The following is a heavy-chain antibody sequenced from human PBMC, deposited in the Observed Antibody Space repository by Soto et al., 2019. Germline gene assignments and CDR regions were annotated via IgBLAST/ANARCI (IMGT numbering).Heavy chain of an antibody. V-gene: IGHV1-3*01. CDR3: ARDVDTSMSAPLDY. D-gene: IGHD5-18*01. Sequence: QVQLVQSGAEVKKPGASVRVSCKASGYTFTAYAMDWVRQTPGQRLEWVGWFNVGTGDTEYSQQFQGRVNITRDTSARTLYMELSSLRSEDTAVYYCARDVDTSMSAPLDYWGQGSLVTVSS. J-gene: IGHJ4*02. CDR1: GYTFTAYA. CDR2: FNVGTGDT.